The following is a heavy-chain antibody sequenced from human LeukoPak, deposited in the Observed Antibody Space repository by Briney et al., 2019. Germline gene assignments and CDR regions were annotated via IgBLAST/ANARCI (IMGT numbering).Heavy chain of an antibody. V-gene: IGHV1-46*01. Sequence: ASVKVSCKASGYTFTSYYMHWVRQAPGQGLEWMGIINPSGGSTSYAQKFQGRVTMTRDTSTSTVYMELSSLRSEDTAVCYCARDSSIGGYNSVYFAYWGQGTLVTVSS. CDR3: ARDSSIGGYNSVYFAY. J-gene: IGHJ4*02. CDR1: GYTFTSYY. D-gene: IGHD5-12*01. CDR2: INPSGGST.